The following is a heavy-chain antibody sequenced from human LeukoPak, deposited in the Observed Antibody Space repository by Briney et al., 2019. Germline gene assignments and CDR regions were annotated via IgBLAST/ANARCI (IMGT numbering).Heavy chain of an antibody. V-gene: IGHV3-23*01. D-gene: IGHD3-22*01. CDR2: ISGSGIST. J-gene: IGHJ4*02. CDR3: AKGPTYYYDTSGYYIDY. CDR1: GFTFSNYA. Sequence: GGSLRLSCAPSGFTFSNYAMNWVRQAPGKGLEWVSAISGSGISTYYADSEKGRFTISRDNSKNTLYLQMNSLRAEDTAVYYCAKGPTYYYDTSGYYIDYWGQGTLVTVSS.